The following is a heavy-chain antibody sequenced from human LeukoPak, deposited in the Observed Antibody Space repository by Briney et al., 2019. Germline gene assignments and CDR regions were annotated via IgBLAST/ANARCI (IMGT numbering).Heavy chain of an antibody. CDR1: GFTVSSNY. CDR2: IYSGGSI. D-gene: IGHD6-13*01. Sequence: GGSLRLSCAASGFTVSSNYMSWVRQAPGKGLEWVSVIYSGGSIYYADSVKGRFTISRDNSKNTLYLQMNSLRAEDTAVYYCAKDNRLAAAVTELYFQHWGQGTLVTVSS. CDR3: AKDNRLAAAVTELYFQH. V-gene: IGHV3-53*01. J-gene: IGHJ1*01.